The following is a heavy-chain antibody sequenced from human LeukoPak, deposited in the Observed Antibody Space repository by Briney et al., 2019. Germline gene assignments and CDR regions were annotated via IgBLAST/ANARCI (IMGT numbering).Heavy chain of an antibody. V-gene: IGHV3-11*04. J-gene: IGHJ4*02. D-gene: IGHD2-15*01. CDR3: AKELRGPFDY. CDR1: GFTFTDTY. Sequence: PGGSLRLSCAVSGFTFTDTYMTWIRQAPGKGLESLSYISPSGTDISYADSVKGRFTISRDNSKNTLYLQMNSLRAEDTAVYYCAKELRGPFDYWGQGTLVTVSS. CDR2: ISPSGTDI.